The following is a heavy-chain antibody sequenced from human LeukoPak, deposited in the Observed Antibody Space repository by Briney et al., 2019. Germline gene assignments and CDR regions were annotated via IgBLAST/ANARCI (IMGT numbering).Heavy chain of an antibody. CDR1: GFDFGAYE. CDR3: ARDSSGYSPFYYMDV. V-gene: IGHV3-30*04. Sequence: GGSLRLSCAASGFDFGAYEMNWVRQAPGKGLEWVAVISYDGANEHYADSVKGRFTISRDNSKNTLYLQMNSLRAEDTAIYYCARDSSGYSPFYYMDVWGKGTTVTVSS. CDR2: ISYDGANE. D-gene: IGHD1-26*01. J-gene: IGHJ6*03.